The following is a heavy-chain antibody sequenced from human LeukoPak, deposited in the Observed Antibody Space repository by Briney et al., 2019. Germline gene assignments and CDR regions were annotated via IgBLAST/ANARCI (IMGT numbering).Heavy chain of an antibody. V-gene: IGHV3-33*01. CDR3: ARGPSAYPKCFDY. Sequence: PGRSLRLSCAASGFNFSSFVMHWVRQAPGKGLEWVAVIWYDGSNKYYADSVKGRFTISRDNSKSTLYLQMNSLRAEDTAVYYCARGPSAYPKCFDYWGQGTLVTVSS. D-gene: IGHD5-12*01. CDR1: GFNFSSFV. J-gene: IGHJ4*02. CDR2: IWYDGSNK.